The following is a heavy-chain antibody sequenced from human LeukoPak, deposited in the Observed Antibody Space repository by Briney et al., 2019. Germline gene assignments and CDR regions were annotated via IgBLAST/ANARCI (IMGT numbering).Heavy chain of an antibody. J-gene: IGHJ5*02. D-gene: IGHD2-15*01. CDR3: ARGPPYCSGGSCYSNWFDP. CDR1: GGSISSYY. V-gene: IGHV4-34*01. CDR2: INHSGNT. Sequence: PSETLSLTCTVSGGSISSYYWSWIRRPPGKGLEWIGEINHSGNTNYNPSLKSRVTISVDTSKNQFSLKLSSVTAADTAVYYCARGPPYCSGGSCYSNWFDPWGQGTLVTVSS.